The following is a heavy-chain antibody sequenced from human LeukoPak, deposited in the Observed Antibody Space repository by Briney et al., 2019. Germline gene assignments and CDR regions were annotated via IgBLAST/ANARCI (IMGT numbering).Heavy chain of an antibody. CDR2: IYYSGNT. Sequence: PSETLSLTCSVSGVSISRSSDYWAWIRQPPGKGLEWIGTIYYSGNTFYNPSLTSRVTISVDTSKDQFSLSLTSVTVADTAVNYCARQFASGAYYTWGQGTLVTVSS. J-gene: IGHJ1*01. D-gene: IGHD3-10*01. V-gene: IGHV4-39*01. CDR1: GVSISRSSDY. CDR3: ARQFASGAYYT.